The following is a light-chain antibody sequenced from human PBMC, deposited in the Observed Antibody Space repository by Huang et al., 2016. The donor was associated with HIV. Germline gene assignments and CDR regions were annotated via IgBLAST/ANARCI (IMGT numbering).Light chain of an antibody. CDR1: QSVRSNY. J-gene: IGKJ2*01. Sequence: EIVLTQSPATLSFSPGERATLSCRASQSVRSNYLAWYQQIPGQAPRLLIYGASSRATGLPDRFSGSGSGTDFTLTISRLEPEDFAVYYCQQYATSPTFGQGTKLEIK. CDR2: GAS. CDR3: QQYATSPT. V-gene: IGKV3-20*01.